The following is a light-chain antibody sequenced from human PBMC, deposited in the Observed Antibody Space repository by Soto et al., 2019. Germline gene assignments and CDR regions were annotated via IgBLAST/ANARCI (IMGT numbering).Light chain of an antibody. CDR2: DAS. CDR3: PQRRNWPIT. V-gene: IGKV3-11*01. CDR1: QSVSSY. Sequence: EIVLTQSPATLSLSPGERPTLSCRASQSVSSYLAWYQQKPGQAPRLLIYDASNRATGITARFSGSGYGTDFTLNISSIETEEFAVYYCPQRRNWPITFGQGTRLDTK. J-gene: IGKJ5*01.